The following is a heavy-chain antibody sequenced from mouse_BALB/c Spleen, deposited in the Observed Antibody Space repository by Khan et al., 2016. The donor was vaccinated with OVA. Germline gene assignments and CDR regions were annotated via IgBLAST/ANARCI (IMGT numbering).Heavy chain of an antibody. CDR3: AKWGDGSTYAMDY. Sequence: QVQLKQSGPGLVAPSQSLSITCTVSGFSLTSYGVNWVRQPPGKGLEWLGVIWGDGSTNYHSALISRLSIFKDNSKSQVFLKLNSLQTGDTATYYGAKWGDGSTYAMDYWGQGTSVTVSS. V-gene: IGHV2-3*01. J-gene: IGHJ4*01. CDR1: GFSLTSYG. D-gene: IGHD2-3*01. CDR2: IWGDGST.